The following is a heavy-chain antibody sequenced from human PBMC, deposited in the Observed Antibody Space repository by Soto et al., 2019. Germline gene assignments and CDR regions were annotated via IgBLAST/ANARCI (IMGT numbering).Heavy chain of an antibody. CDR3: AMDLYGGSSRFDY. D-gene: IGHD2-15*01. Sequence: QVQLVESGGGAVQPGRSLRLSCAASGFTFSNNGIHWVRQAPGKGLEWVAVISSDGINKYYADSVKGRSTISRDNSKNSLLLQMNSRRVEDPAVYYCAMDLYGGSSRFDYWGQGTLVTVSS. CDR2: ISSDGINK. J-gene: IGHJ4*02. CDR1: GFTFSNNG. V-gene: IGHV3-30*03.